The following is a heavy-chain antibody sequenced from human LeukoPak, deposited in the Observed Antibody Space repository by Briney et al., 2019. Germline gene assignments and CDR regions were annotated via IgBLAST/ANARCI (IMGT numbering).Heavy chain of an antibody. D-gene: IGHD6-6*01. CDR3: TYSSSPSGGNFDY. CDR1: GGSISSYY. J-gene: IGHJ4*02. Sequence: PSETLSLTCTVSGGSISSYYWSWIRQPPGKGLEWIGYIYYSGSTNYNPSLKSRVTISVDTSKNQFSLKLSSVTAADTAVYYCTYSSSPSGGNFDYWGRGTLVTVSS. CDR2: IYYSGST. V-gene: IGHV4-59*01.